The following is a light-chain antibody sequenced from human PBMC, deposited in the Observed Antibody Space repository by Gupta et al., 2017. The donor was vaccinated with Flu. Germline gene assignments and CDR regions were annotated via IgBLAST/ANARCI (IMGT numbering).Light chain of an antibody. Sequence: ATINCRSSQSLLFNSNSRNYLAWYQQKPGQPPKLLIYWASTRESGVPDRFNGSGSGTDFTLTISSLQAEDVAVYYCQQYYATLALTFGGGTKVEIK. CDR3: QQYYATLALT. CDR1: QSLLFNSNSRNY. J-gene: IGKJ4*01. CDR2: WAS. V-gene: IGKV4-1*01.